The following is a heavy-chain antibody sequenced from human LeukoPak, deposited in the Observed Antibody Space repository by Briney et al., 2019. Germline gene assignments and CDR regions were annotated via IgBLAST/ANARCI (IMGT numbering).Heavy chain of an antibody. V-gene: IGHV3-23*01. CDR1: GFTFSSYE. D-gene: IGHD2-15*01. J-gene: IGHJ4*02. CDR2: ISGSGGST. Sequence: PGGSLRLSCAASGFTFSSYEMNWVRQAPGTGLEGVSTISGSGGSTYYAASVKGRFTISRDNSRNTLYLQMNSLRAEDTAVYYCAKDVQGCSGGGCYSSFDYWGQGTLVTVSS. CDR3: AKDVQGCSGGGCYSSFDY.